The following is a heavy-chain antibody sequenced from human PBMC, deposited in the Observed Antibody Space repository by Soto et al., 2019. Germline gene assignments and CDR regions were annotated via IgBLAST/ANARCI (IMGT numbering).Heavy chain of an antibody. D-gene: IGHD1-7*01. J-gene: IGHJ4*02. CDR2: ISSSSSYI. CDR1: GFTFSSYS. CDR3: AREGYNWNYKGDY. Sequence: EVQLVESGGGLVKPGGSLRLSCAASGFTFSSYSMNWVRQAPGKGLEWVSSISSSSSYIYYADSVKGRFPISRDNAKNSLYLQMNSLRAEDTAGYYGAREGYNWNYKGDYWGQGTLVTVSA. V-gene: IGHV3-21*01.